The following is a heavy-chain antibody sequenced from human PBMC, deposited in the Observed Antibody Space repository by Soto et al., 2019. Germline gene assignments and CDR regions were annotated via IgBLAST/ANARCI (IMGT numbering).Heavy chain of an antibody. CDR2: INHSGST. CDR3: ARRRGDRYCSSTSCFNFDY. J-gene: IGHJ4*02. V-gene: IGHV4-34*01. Sequence: SETLSLTCAVYGGSFSGYYWSWIRQPPGKGLEWIGEINHSGSTNYNPSLKSRVTISVDTSKNQFSLKLSSVTAADTAVYYCARRRGDRYCSSTSCFNFDYWGQGTLVTVSS. D-gene: IGHD2-2*01. CDR1: GGSFSGYY.